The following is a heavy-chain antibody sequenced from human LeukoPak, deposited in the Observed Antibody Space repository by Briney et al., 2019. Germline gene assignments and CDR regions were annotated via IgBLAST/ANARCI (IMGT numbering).Heavy chain of an antibody. CDR2: INPNTTAT. CDR3: ARVGFNWNDPHYSFMDV. Sequence: ASVKVSCKASGYTFTIYYMHWVRQAPGQGLEWMGWINPNTTATNYAQKFQGRVTLTRDTSISTAFMELSRLTSDDTAVYYCARVGFNWNDPHYSFMDVWGEGTTVTISS. V-gene: IGHV1-2*02. D-gene: IGHD1-20*01. J-gene: IGHJ6*03. CDR1: GYTFTIYY.